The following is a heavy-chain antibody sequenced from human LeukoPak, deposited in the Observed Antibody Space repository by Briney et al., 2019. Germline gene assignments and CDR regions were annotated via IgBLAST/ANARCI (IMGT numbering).Heavy chain of an antibody. J-gene: IGHJ4*02. V-gene: IGHV4-34*01. D-gene: IGHD5-18*01. Sequence: PSETLSLTCAVYGGSFSGYHWSWIRQPPGEGLEWIGEINHSGSTNYNPSLKSRVTISVDTSKNQFSLKLSSVTAADTAVYYCARDRGGYTYSHDYWGQGTLVTVSS. CDR2: INHSGST. CDR3: ARDRGGYTYSHDY. CDR1: GGSFSGYH.